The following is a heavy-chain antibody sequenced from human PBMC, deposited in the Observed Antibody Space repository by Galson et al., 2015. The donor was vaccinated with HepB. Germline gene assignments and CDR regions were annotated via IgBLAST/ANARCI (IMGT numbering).Heavy chain of an antibody. CDR2: ISWNSGSI. J-gene: IGHJ4*02. D-gene: IGHD6-19*01. CDR3: AKGKGSGWLDY. V-gene: IGHV3-9*01. CDR1: GFTFDDYA. Sequence: SLRLSCAASGFTFDDYAMHWVRQPPGKGLEWVSGISWNSGSIAYADSVKGRFAISRDNAKNSLFLQMNSLRPEDTALYYCAKGKGSGWLDYWGQGTLVTVSS.